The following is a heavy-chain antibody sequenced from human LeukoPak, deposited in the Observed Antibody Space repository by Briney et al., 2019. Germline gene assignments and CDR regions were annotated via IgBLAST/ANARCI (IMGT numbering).Heavy chain of an antibody. V-gene: IGHV3-23*01. D-gene: IGHD6-19*01. CDR1: GFTFSSYG. CDR3: ARDPSSGWYLKGWFDP. CDR2: IIGSGGST. J-gene: IGHJ5*02. Sequence: GGSLRLSCAASGFTFSSYGMSWVRQAPGKGLEWVSAIIGSGGSTYYADSVKGRFTISRDNAKNSLYLQMNSLRAEDTAVYYCARDPSSGWYLKGWFDPWGQGTLVTVSS.